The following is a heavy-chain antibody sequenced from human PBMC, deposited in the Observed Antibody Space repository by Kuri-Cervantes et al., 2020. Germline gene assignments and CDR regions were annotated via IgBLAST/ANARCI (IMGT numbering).Heavy chain of an antibody. D-gene: IGHD3-9*01. CDR3: ARALSFYDILTGYYRPYYFDY. J-gene: IGHJ4*02. Sequence: SETLSLTCTVSGYSISSGYYWGWIRQPPGKGLEWIGEIYHSGSTNYNPSLKSRVTISVDTSKNQFSLKLSSVTAADTAVYYCARALSFYDILTGYYRPYYFDYWGQGTLVTVSS. CDR2: IYHSGST. V-gene: IGHV4-38-2*02. CDR1: GYSISSGYY.